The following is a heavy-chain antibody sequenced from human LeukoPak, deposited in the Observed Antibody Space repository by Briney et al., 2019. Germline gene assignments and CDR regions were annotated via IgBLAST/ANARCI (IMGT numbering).Heavy chain of an antibody. CDR2: IWYDGSNK. Sequence: PGGSLRLSCAASGFTFSSYGVHWVRQAPGKGLEWVAVIWYDGSNKYYADSVKGRFTISRDNSKNTLYLQMNSLRAEDTAVYYCARDLYSSAAWDYFDYWGQGTLVTVSS. CDR3: ARDLYSSAAWDYFDY. V-gene: IGHV3-33*01. CDR1: GFTFSSYG. D-gene: IGHD5-18*01. J-gene: IGHJ4*02.